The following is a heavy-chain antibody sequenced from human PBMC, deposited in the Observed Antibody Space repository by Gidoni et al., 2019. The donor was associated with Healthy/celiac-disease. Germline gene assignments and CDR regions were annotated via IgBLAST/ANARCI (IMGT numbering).Heavy chain of an antibody. V-gene: IGHV1-69*06. CDR2: ILPIFGTA. Sequence: GAEVKKPGSSVKVSCKASGGTFSSYAISWVRQAPGQGLEWMGGILPIFGTAHYAQKFQGRVTITADKSTSTAYMVLSSLRSEDTAVYYCARDPPTTVTTHAFDIWGQGTMVTVSS. CDR3: ARDPPTTVTTHAFDI. CDR1: GGTFSSYA. J-gene: IGHJ3*02. D-gene: IGHD4-17*01.